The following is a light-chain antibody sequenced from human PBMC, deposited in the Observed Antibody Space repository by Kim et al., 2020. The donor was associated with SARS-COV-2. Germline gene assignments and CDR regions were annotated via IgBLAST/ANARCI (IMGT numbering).Light chain of an antibody. Sequence: GQYTKTSCTATTSNIGTHNLGSWYQHHPGKAPKLIIYEGSKRPSGLSSRFSGARSGNTASLTISGLQAEDEADYFCCSYAYSNTLVFGGGTQLTVL. CDR3: CSYAYSNTLV. V-gene: IGLV2-23*01. J-gene: IGLJ3*02. CDR1: TSNIGTHNL. CDR2: EGS.